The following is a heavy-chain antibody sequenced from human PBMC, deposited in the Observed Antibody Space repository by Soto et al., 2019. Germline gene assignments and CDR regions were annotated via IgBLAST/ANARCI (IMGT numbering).Heavy chain of an antibody. D-gene: IGHD3-3*01. CDR2: ISGSGGST. J-gene: IGHJ6*02. CDR3: AKYREIFGVVTVYYYVMDV. Sequence: CISKKPGKGLEWVSAISGSGGSTYYADSVKGRFTISRDNSKNTLYLQMNSLRAEDTAVYYGAKYREIFGVVTVYYYVMDVLGQGTTVTGFS. V-gene: IGHV3-23*01.